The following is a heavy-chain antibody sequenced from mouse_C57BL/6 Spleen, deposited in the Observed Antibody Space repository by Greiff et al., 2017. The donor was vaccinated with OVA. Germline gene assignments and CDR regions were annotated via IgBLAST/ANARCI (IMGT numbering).Heavy chain of an antibody. CDR1: GYAFTNYL. J-gene: IGHJ3*01. CDR2: INPGSGGT. D-gene: IGHD2-4*01. CDR3: ARSWDYDKGTWFAY. Sequence: QVQLQQSGAELVRPGTSVKVSCKASGYAFTNYLIEGVKQRPGQGLEWIGVINPGSGGTNYNEKFKGKATLTADKSSSTAYMQLSSLTSEDSAVYFCARSWDYDKGTWFAYWGQGTLVTVSA. V-gene: IGHV1-54*01.